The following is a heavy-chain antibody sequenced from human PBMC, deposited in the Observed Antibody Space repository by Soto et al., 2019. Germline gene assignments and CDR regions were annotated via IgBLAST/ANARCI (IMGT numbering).Heavy chain of an antibody. V-gene: IGHV3-30*09. Sequence: HPGGSLRLSCAASGFTFSSYAMHWVRQAPGKGLEWVAVISYDGSTKYYADSAKGRIVISRDNSKDSLYLQMDTLRPDDTAIYYCARDTVTSLTPYQGFYYYGMDVWGQGTTVTVSS. CDR3: ARDTVTSLTPYQGFYYYGMDV. D-gene: IGHD2-2*01. J-gene: IGHJ6*02. CDR1: GFTFSSYA. CDR2: ISYDGSTK.